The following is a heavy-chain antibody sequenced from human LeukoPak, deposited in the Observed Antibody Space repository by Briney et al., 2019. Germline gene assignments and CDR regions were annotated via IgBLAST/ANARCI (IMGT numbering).Heavy chain of an antibody. V-gene: IGHV3-11*01. CDR3: AKAAQYYYDSSGYFDY. D-gene: IGHD3-22*01. CDR2: ISNSGSDI. CDR1: GFTFSDHY. J-gene: IGHJ4*02. Sequence: GGSLRLSCAASGFTFSDHYMSWIRQAPGKGLEWVSYISNSGSDINYADSVKGRFTISRDNAKNSLYLQMNSLRAEDTAVYYCAKAAQYYYDSSGYFDYWGQGTLVTVSS.